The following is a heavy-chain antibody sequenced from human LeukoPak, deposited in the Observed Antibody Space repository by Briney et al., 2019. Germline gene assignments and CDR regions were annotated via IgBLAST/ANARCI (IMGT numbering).Heavy chain of an antibody. CDR2: INPNSGGT. J-gene: IGHJ6*03. V-gene: IGHV1-2*02. CDR1: GYTFTNYY. CDR3: ARLFLRNHDYGDYHYYYMDV. Sequence: ASVKVSCKASGYTFTNYYIHWVRQAPGQGLEWMGWINPNSGGTNYAQKFQGRVTMTRDTSISTAYMELSRLRSDDTAVYYCARLFLRNHDYGDYHYYYMDVWGKGTTVTISS. D-gene: IGHD4-17*01.